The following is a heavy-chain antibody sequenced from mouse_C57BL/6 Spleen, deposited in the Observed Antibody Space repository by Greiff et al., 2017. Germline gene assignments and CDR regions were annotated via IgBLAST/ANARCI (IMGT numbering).Heavy chain of an antibody. D-gene: IGHD6-1*01. CDR2: IDPSDSET. Sequence: VQLQQPGAELVRPGSSVKLSCKASGYTFTSYWMHWVKQRPIQGLEWIGNIDPSDSETHYNQKFKDKATLTVDQSSSTAYMQLSSLTSEDSAVYYCARGHGNPPRFAYWGQGTLVTVSA. V-gene: IGHV1-52*01. CDR3: ARGHGNPPRFAY. CDR1: GYTFTSYW. J-gene: IGHJ3*01.